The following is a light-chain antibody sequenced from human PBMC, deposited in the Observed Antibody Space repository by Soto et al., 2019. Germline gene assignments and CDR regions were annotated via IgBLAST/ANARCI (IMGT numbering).Light chain of an antibody. CDR2: GHN. J-gene: IGLJ1*01. CDR3: AVWDDSLNAYV. V-gene: IGLV1-44*01. Sequence: QSALTQPPSASGTPGQRVTIFCSGSNSNIGINTVNWYHQLPGTAPKLLIYGHNQRPSGVPDRFSGSRSGTLASLAISGLQSEDEGDYYCAVWDDSLNAYVFGTGTKVTVL. CDR1: NSNIGINT.